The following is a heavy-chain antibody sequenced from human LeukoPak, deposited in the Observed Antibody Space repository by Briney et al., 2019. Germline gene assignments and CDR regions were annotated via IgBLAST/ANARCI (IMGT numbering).Heavy chain of an antibody. CDR1: GDSIRSYY. J-gene: IGHJ4*02. V-gene: IGHV4-59*08. CDR3: ARHYYDSSGYYYSSKNYFDS. D-gene: IGHD3-22*01. Sequence: SETLSLTCTVSGDSIRSYYWSWIRQAPGKGLEGIGYIYFTGSTNYNPSLKSRVTIAADTSENQFSLKLSSVTAADTAVYYCARHYYDSSGYYYSSKNYFDSWGQGSLVTVSS. CDR2: IYFTGST.